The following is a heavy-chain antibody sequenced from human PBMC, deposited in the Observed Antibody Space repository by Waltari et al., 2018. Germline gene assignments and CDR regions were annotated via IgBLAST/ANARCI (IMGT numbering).Heavy chain of an antibody. V-gene: IGHV4-34*12. CDR3: ARVEGGKLGAYYYYMDV. Sequence: QVQLQQWGAGLLKPSETLSLTCAVSGGSFSTYYWSWIRQPPGKGLEWIGEIIHSGSPTDNSSLKSRVTISVDTSKNQFSLKLSSLTAADTAVYYCARVEGGKLGAYYYYMDVWGKGTTVTVSS. D-gene: IGHD3-16*01. J-gene: IGHJ6*03. CDR1: GGSFSTYY. CDR2: IIHSGSP.